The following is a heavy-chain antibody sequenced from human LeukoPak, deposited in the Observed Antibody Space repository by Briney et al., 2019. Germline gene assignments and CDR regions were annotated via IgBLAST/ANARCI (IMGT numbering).Heavy chain of an antibody. CDR1: GFTFSSYA. CDR2: ISGSGGST. D-gene: IGHD3-10*01. Sequence: PGGSLRLSCAASGFTFSSYAMSWVRQAPGKGLQWVSAISGSGGSTYYADSVKGRFTISRDNSKNTLYLQMNSLRAEDTAVYYCAKYYYGSGSYYPPFNWFDPWGQGTLVTVSS. J-gene: IGHJ5*02. V-gene: IGHV3-23*01. CDR3: AKYYYGSGSYYPPFNWFDP.